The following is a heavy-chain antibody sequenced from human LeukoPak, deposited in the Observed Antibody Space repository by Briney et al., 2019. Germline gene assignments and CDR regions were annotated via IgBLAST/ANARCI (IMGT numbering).Heavy chain of an antibody. CDR3: AKGGGSSGRSYYFDY. Sequence: HPGVSLRLSCAASGFPFSSYGMHWVRQAPGKGLEWVAAISNDGNNKFYADSVKGRFTMSRDNPKNTMNLQMNSLRAEDTAVYYCAKGGGSSGRSYYFDYWGQGTLVAVSS. CDR2: ISNDGNNK. J-gene: IGHJ4*02. CDR1: GFPFSSYG. D-gene: IGHD3-22*01. V-gene: IGHV3-30*18.